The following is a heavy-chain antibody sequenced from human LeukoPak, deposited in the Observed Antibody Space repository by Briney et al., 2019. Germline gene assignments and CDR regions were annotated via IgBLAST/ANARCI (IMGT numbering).Heavy chain of an antibody. J-gene: IGHJ5*02. CDR2: IYHSGST. V-gene: IGHV4-39*07. D-gene: IGHD2-2*01. Sequence: SETLSLTCTVSGDSISSSSYYWGWIRQPPGKGLEWIGSIYHSGSTNYNPSLKSRVTISVDTSKNQFSLKLSSVTAADTAVYYCARVYCSSTSCYVSWFDPWGQGTLVTVSS. CDR3: ARVYCSSTSCYVSWFDP. CDR1: GDSISSSSYY.